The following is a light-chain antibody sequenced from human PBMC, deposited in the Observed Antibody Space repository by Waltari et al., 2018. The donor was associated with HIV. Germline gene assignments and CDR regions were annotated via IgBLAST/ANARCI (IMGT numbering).Light chain of an antibody. CDR2: DVS. CDR3: CSYAGSYTYV. Sequence: QSALTQPRSVSGSPGQSVTISCTGTSSDVGGYNYVSWYQQHPGKAPKLVIYDVSKRPSVVRDRFSGSKSANTAALTISGLQAEDESDYYCCSYAGSYTYVFGTGTKVTVL. CDR1: SSDVGGYNY. J-gene: IGLJ1*01. V-gene: IGLV2-11*01.